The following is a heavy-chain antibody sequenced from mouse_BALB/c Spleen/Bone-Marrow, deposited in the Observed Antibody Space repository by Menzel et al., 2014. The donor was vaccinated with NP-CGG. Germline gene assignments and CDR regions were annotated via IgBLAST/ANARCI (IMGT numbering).Heavy chain of an antibody. CDR1: GFTFSSYT. D-gene: IGHD3-1*01. Sequence: EVKLMESGGGSVQPGGSLKLSCAASGFTFSSYTVSWVRQTPEKRLEWVAYISNGGGSTYYPDTVKGRFTISRDNAKNTLYLQMSSLKSEDTAMYYCARQLGLRWAMDYWGQGTSVTVSS. CDR2: ISNGGGST. V-gene: IGHV5-12-2*01. J-gene: IGHJ4*01. CDR3: ARQLGLRWAMDY.